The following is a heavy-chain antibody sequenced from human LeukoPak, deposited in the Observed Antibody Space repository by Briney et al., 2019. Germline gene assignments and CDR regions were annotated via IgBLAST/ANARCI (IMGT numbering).Heavy chain of an antibody. V-gene: IGHV3-23*01. Sequence: GGSLRLSCAASGFTFSSYVMHWVRQAPGKGLEWVSAIGVSGGSTFYADSVKGRFTISRDNSKNTLYLLMNSLRAEDTAVYYCATGDQPLLYGGAFDYWGQGTLVTVSS. CDR3: ATGDQPLLYGGAFDY. CDR1: GFTFSSYV. CDR2: IGVSGGST. J-gene: IGHJ4*02. D-gene: IGHD2-2*02.